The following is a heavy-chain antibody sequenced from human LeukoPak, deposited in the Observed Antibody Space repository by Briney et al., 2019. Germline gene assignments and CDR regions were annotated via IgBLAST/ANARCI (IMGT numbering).Heavy chain of an antibody. Sequence: GGSLRLSCAASGFTFSDYYMSWIRQAPGKGLEWVSYISSSGSTIYYADSVKGRFTISRDNAKNSLYLQMNSLRAEDTAVYYCSLKGYCSSTSCYAYYMDVWGKGTTVTVSS. CDR1: GFTFSDYY. D-gene: IGHD2-2*01. CDR2: ISSSGSTI. J-gene: IGHJ6*03. V-gene: IGHV3-11*01. CDR3: SLKGYCSSTSCYAYYMDV.